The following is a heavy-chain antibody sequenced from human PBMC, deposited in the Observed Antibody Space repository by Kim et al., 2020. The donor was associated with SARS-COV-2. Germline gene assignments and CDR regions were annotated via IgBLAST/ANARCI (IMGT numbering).Heavy chain of an antibody. J-gene: IGHJ6*02. CDR2: IWYDGSNK. V-gene: IGHV3-33*01. Sequence: GGSLRLSCAASGFTFSSYGMHWVRQAPGKGLEWVAVIWYDGSNKYYADSVKGRFTISRDNSKNTLYLQMNSLRAEDTAVYYCARDGRYYYGSRRDYYYYGMDVWGQGTTVTVSS. CDR3: ARDGRYYYGSRRDYYYYGMDV. D-gene: IGHD3-10*01. CDR1: GFTFSSYG.